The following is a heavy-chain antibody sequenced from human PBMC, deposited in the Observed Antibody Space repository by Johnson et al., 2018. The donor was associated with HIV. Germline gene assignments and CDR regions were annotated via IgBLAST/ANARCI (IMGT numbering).Heavy chain of an antibody. V-gene: IGHV3-30*03. D-gene: IGHD4-17*01. Sequence: QVQLVESGGGVVRPGGSLRLSCAASGFTFDDYGMSWVRQAPWKGLEWVAVISYDGNNKYYADSVQGRFIISRDNSKSTLYLQLNSLRAEDTAVYFCARGYGDYTRAYDAFDIWGRGTIVTVSS. CDR1: GFTFDDYG. CDR2: ISYDGNNK. CDR3: ARGYGDYTRAYDAFDI. J-gene: IGHJ3*02.